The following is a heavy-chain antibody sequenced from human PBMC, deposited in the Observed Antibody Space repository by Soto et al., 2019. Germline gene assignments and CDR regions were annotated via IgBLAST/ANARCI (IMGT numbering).Heavy chain of an antibody. CDR2: INPSGGST. D-gene: IGHD3-16*02. J-gene: IGHJ6*03. Sequence: QVQLVQSGAEVKKPGASVKVSCKASGYTFTSNYMHWVRQAPGQGLEWMGIINPSGGSTSYAQKFKGRVTMTRATSISTVYMELSSLRSEDTAVYYCARDGRDVALGELSSHNYYYYYIDVWGKGTTVTVSS. CDR1: GYTFTSNY. V-gene: IGHV1-46*03. CDR3: ARDGRDVALGELSSHNYYYYYIDV.